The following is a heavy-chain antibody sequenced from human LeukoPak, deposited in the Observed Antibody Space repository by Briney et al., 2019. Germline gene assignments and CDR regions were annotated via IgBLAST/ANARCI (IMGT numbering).Heavy chain of an antibody. J-gene: IGHJ4*02. V-gene: IGHV3-23*01. D-gene: IGHD1-20*01. Sequence: GGSLRLSCAASGFTFSTYTMSWVRQAPGKRLEWVSGIYGSGGASFYADSVKGRFTISRDNSQNTVFLQMDSLRDEDTALYYCAKDLRKDGIWDIDYWGQGTLVTVSS. CDR1: GFTFSTYT. CDR2: IYGSGGAS. CDR3: AKDLRKDGIWDIDY.